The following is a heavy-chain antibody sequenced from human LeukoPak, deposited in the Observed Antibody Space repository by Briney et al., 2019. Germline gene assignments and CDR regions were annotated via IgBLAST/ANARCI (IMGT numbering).Heavy chain of an antibody. D-gene: IGHD6-13*01. Sequence: ASVKVSCKASGYTFTSYYMHWVRQAPGQGLEWMGIITPSSGSTKYAQKFQGRVTMTRDTSISTAYMELSRLRSDDTAVYYCAAGYSSSWYDYWGQGTLVTVSS. V-gene: IGHV1-46*01. J-gene: IGHJ4*02. CDR1: GYTFTSYY. CDR2: ITPSSGST. CDR3: AAGYSSSWYDY.